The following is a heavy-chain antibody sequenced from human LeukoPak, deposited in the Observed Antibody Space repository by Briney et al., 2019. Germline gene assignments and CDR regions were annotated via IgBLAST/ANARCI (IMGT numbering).Heavy chain of an antibody. CDR1: GFTFRSFA. CDR3: AKPRTTGLGWAQFDY. Sequence: GGSLRLSCAASGFTFRSFAMTWVRQAPGKGLEWVSGFDGNGPNTYYADSVKGRWTISRDNSRNTLYLEMNSLRPEDTAIYYCAKPRTTGLGWAQFDYWGQGSLVTVSS. D-gene: IGHD2-8*02. J-gene: IGHJ4*02. V-gene: IGHV3-23*01. CDR2: FDGNGPNT.